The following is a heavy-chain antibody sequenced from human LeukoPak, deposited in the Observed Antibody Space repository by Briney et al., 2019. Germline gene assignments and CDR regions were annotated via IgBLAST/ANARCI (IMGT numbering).Heavy chain of an antibody. CDR2: INEDGSTT. CDR1: GFTFSSNW. CDR3: VRDLGGRSGH. V-gene: IGHV3-74*01. Sequence: PGGSLRLSCAASGFTFSSNWMHWVRQAPGKGLVWVSRINEDGSTTNYADSVKGRSTIFIDNAKNTLYLQMNSLRAEDTAVYYCVRDLGGRSGHWGQGTLVTVSS. D-gene: IGHD1-26*01. J-gene: IGHJ4*02.